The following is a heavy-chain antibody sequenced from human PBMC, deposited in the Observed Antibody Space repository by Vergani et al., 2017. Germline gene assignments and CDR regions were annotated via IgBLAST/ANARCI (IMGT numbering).Heavy chain of an antibody. V-gene: IGHV4-34*01. CDR1: GGSFSGYY. Sequence: QVQLQQWGAGLLKPSETLSLTCAVYGGSFSGYYWSWIRQPPGKGLEWIGEINHSGSTNYNPSLKSRVTISVDTSKNQFSLKLSSVTAADTAVYYCASVGGRYYDSSGYYSYYYGMDVWGQGTTVTVSS. CDR3: ASVGGRYYDSSGYYSYYYGMDV. D-gene: IGHD3-22*01. J-gene: IGHJ6*02. CDR2: INHSGST.